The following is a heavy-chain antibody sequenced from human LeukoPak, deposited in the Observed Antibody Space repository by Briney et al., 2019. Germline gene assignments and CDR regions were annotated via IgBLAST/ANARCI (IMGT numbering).Heavy chain of an antibody. D-gene: IGHD3-22*01. CDR2: FDPEDGET. V-gene: IGHV1-24*01. Sequence: ASVKVSCKVSGYTLTELSMHWVRQAPGKGLEWMGGFDPEDGETIYAQKFQGRVTMTEDTSTDTAYMELSSLRSEDTAVYYCAPSSGYYNYFDYWGQGTLVTVSS. CDR1: GYTLTELS. CDR3: APSSGYYNYFDY. J-gene: IGHJ4*02.